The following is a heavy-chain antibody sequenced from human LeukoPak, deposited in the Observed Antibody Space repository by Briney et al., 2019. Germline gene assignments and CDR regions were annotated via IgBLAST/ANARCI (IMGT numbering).Heavy chain of an antibody. CDR1: GYTFSKFA. Sequence: GGSLRLSCAASGYTFSKFAMHWVRQAPGKGLEWVAVISHDGSDKYYADSVKGRFTISRDNSKITLYLQINSLRAEDTAVYYCARLETRGSAQAGGDYWGQGTLVTVSS. CDR2: ISHDGSDK. CDR3: ARLETRGSAQAGGDY. D-gene: IGHD2-15*01. J-gene: IGHJ4*02. V-gene: IGHV3-30-3*01.